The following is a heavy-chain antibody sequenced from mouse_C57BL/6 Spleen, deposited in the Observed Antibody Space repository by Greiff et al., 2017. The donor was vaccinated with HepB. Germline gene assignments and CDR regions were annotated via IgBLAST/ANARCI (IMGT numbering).Heavy chain of an antibody. CDR2: ISDGGSYT. Sequence: EVMLVESGGGLVKPGGSLKLSCAASGFTFSSYAMSWVRQTPEKRLEWVATISDGGSYTYYPDNVKGRFTISRDNAKNNLYLQMSHLKSEDTAMYYCAREADPRFDYWGQGTTLTVSS. J-gene: IGHJ2*01. CDR1: GFTFSSYA. V-gene: IGHV5-4*01. CDR3: AREADPRFDY.